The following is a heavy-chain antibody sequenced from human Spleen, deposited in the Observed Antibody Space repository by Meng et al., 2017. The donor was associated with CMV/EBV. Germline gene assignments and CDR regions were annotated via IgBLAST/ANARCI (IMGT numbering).Heavy chain of an antibody. CDR3: AYEKDYGGNSILWFDP. Sequence: GESLKISCAASGFTFSNYGMHWVRQAPGRGLEWVAFIRTDGTIQSYIDSVRGRFSISRDNSKNTLYLQMNSLRVEDTAVYYCAYEKDYGGNSILWFDPWGQGTLVTVSS. V-gene: IGHV3-30*02. CDR1: GFTFSNYG. J-gene: IGHJ5*02. D-gene: IGHD4-23*01. CDR2: IRTDGTIQ.